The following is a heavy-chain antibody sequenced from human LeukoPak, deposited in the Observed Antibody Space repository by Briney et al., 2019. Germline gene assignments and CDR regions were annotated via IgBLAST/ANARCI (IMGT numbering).Heavy chain of an antibody. CDR1: GGSISSGGYY. V-gene: IGHV4-31*03. CDR3: ARANWNFANENYGMDV. D-gene: IGHD1-7*01. CDR2: IYYSGST. J-gene: IGHJ6*02. Sequence: SQTLSLTCTVSGGSISSGGYYWCWIRQHPGKGLEWIGYIYYSGSTYYNPSLKSRVTISVDTSKNQFSLKLSSVTAADTAVYYCARANWNFANENYGMDVWGQGTTVTVSS.